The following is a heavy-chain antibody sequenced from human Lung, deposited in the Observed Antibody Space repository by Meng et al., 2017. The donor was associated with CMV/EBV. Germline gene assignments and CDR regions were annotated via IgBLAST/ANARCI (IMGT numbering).Heavy chain of an antibody. CDR3: ARERGLGFRGTNDAFDS. CDR1: GYTFSLYY. J-gene: IGHJ3*02. D-gene: IGHD3-16*01. CDR2: INPNTGGT. V-gene: IGHV1-2*02. Sequence: ASVKVSCKASGYTFSLYYIHWVRQAPGQGLEWMGWINPNTGGTNSAQKFQGRVTITGDTSISTAYMELSRLNSDDTALYYCARERGLGFRGTNDAFDSWGQGTXVTVSS.